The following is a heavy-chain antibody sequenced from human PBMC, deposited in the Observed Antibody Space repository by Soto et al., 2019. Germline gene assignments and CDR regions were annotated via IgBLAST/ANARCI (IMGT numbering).Heavy chain of an antibody. J-gene: IGHJ4*02. D-gene: IGHD6-19*01. CDR3: ARVQYTSGWYGDC. CDR1: GGSISSSNL. Sequence: PSETLSLTCAVSGGSISSSNLWSCVRQPPGKGLEWIGEIYHSGSTNYNPSLKSRVTISVDKSKNQFSLKLNSVTAADTAVYYCARVQYTSGWYGDCWGQGTLVTVYS. V-gene: IGHV4-4*02. CDR2: IYHSGST.